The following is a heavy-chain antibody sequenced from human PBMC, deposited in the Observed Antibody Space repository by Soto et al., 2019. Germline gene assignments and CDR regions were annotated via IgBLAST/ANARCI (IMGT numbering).Heavy chain of an antibody. Sequence: SVKDSCKASGGTFSSYAISWVRQAPGQGLEWMGGIIPIFGTANYAQKFQGRVTITADKSTSTAYMELSSLRSEDTAVYYCARAAEIVVAHDAFDIWGQGTMVTVSS. D-gene: IGHD3-22*01. J-gene: IGHJ3*02. CDR3: ARAAEIVVAHDAFDI. CDR2: IIPIFGTA. V-gene: IGHV1-69*06. CDR1: GGTFSSYA.